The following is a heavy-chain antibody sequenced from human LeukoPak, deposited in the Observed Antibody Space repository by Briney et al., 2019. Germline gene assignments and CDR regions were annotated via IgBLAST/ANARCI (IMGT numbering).Heavy chain of an antibody. CDR2: IYHSGNT. CDR1: GGSISSATYY. CDR3: ATSGDILTGYQKVTLAY. D-gene: IGHD3-9*01. V-gene: IGHV4-30-2*01. Sequence: SQTLSLTCTVSGGSISSATYYWSWIRQPPGKGLEWIGYIYHSGNTNYNPSLKSRVTISVDRSKNQFSLDLTSVTAADTAVYYCATSGDILTGYQKVTLAYWGQGTLVSVSS. J-gene: IGHJ4*02.